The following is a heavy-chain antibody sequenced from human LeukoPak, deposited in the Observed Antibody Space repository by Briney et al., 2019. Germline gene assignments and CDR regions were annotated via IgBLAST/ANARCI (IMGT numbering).Heavy chain of an antibody. CDR1: GFTFSSYE. D-gene: IGHD6-13*01. CDR2: ISSSGSTI. CDR3: ARVVAAADVDY. Sequence: GGSLRLSCAASGFTFSSYEMNWVRQAPGKGLEWVSYISSSGSTIYYADSVKGRFTISRDNAKNSLYLQMNSLRAEDTAVYYFARVVAAADVDYWDKGTLVTVSS. V-gene: IGHV3-48*03. J-gene: IGHJ4*02.